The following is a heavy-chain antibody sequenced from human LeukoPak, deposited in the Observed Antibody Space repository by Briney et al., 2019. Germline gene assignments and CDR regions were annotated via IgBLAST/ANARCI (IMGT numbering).Heavy chain of an antibody. V-gene: IGHV4-30-4*01. CDR2: IYYSGST. J-gene: IGHJ6*02. Sequence: SQTLSLTCTVSGGSISSGDYYWSWIRQPPGKGLEWIGYIYYSGSTYYNPSLKSRVTISVDTSKNQFSLNLSSVTAADTAVYYCAREYCSSTSCYCDVWGQGATVTVSS. D-gene: IGHD2-2*01. CDR3: AREYCSSTSCYCDV. CDR1: GGSISSGDYY.